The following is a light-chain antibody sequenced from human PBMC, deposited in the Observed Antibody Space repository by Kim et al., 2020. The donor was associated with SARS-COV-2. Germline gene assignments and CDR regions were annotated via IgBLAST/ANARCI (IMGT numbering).Light chain of an antibody. J-gene: IGKJ1*01. CDR2: AAF. Sequence: ASVGDRVTITCRASQSISRNLNWYQQNPGKAPKLLIYAAFSLQSGVPSRFSGSGSGTDFTLTISSLQPEDFATYYCQQSYSTPQTFGQGTKVDIK. V-gene: IGKV1-39*01. CDR1: QSISRN. CDR3: QQSYSTPQT.